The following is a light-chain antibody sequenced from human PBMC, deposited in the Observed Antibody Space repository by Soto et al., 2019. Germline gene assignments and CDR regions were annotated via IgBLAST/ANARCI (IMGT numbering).Light chain of an antibody. CDR1: SSNIGAGYD. CDR2: GNS. J-gene: IGLJ2*01. Sequence: QSVLTQPPSVSGAPGQRVTISCTGGSSNIGAGYDVHWYQLLPGTAPKLLIYGNSNRPSGVPDRFSGSKSGTSASLAITGLQAEDEADYYCQSYDSSLSGWVFGGGTKVTVL. CDR3: QSYDSSLSGWV. V-gene: IGLV1-40*01.